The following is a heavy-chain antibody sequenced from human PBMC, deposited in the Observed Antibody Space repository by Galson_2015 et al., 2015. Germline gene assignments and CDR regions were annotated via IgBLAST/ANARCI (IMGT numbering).Heavy chain of an antibody. V-gene: IGHV3-74*01. CDR3: GRDSPLNNMVASAIVS. J-gene: IGHJ4*02. Sequence: SLRLSCAASGFTLSRYWMYWVRQAPGKGLVWVARINSDGSSTSYADSVKGRFTTSRDNAKNTLYLQMNSLRADDTAVYYCGRDSPLNNMVASAIVSWGQGTLVTVSS. CDR2: INSDGSST. D-gene: IGHD5-12*01. CDR1: GFTLSRYW.